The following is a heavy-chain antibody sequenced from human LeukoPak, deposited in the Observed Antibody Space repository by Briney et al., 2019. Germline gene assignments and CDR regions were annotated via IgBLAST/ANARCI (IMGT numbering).Heavy chain of an antibody. Sequence: PSETLSLTCTVSGGSISSYYWSWIRQPPGKGPEWIGYIYYSGSTNYNPSLKSRVTISVDTSKNQFSLKLSSVTAADTAVYYCARGLNYDFWSGYYFDYWGQGTLVTVSS. CDR2: IYYSGST. J-gene: IGHJ4*02. V-gene: IGHV4-59*01. CDR3: ARGLNYDFWSGYYFDY. D-gene: IGHD3-3*01. CDR1: GGSISSYY.